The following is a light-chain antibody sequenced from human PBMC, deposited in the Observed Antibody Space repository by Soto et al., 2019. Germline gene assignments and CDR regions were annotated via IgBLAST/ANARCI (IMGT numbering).Light chain of an antibody. V-gene: IGLV2-14*02. Sequence: QSVLTQPASVSGSPGQSITISCTGTSSTVGGFNVVSWYQQHPGKAPKVIIYEGIKRPSGVSNRFSGSNSGSTASLTISGLQAEDEADYYCCSYTCSSLYVFGTGTKVTVL. CDR2: EGI. CDR3: CSYTCSSLYV. CDR1: SSTVGGFNV. J-gene: IGLJ1*01.